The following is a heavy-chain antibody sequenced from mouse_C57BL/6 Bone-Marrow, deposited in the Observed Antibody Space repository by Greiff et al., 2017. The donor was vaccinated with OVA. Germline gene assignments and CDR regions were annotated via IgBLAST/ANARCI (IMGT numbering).Heavy chain of an antibody. CDR2: IDPSDSYT. V-gene: IGHV1-50*01. J-gene: IGHJ4*01. CDR3: ASKGGSYYDYDYYAMDY. CDR1: GYTFTSYW. Sequence: VQLQQPGAELVKPGASVKLSCKASGYTFTSYWMQWVKQRPGQGLEWIGEIDPSDSYTNYNQKFKGQATLTVDTSSSTAYMQLSSLTSEDSAVYYCASKGGSYYDYDYYAMDYWGQGTSVTVSS. D-gene: IGHD2-4*01.